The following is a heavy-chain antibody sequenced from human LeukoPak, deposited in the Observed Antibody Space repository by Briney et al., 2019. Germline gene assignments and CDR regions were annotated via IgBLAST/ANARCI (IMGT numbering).Heavy chain of an antibody. CDR2: IYYSGST. Sequence: SETLSLTCTVTGGSISSSSYYWGWIRQPPGKGLEWIGSIYYSGSTYYNPSLKSRVTISVDTSKNQFSLKLSSVTAADTAVYYCARRSYSVAGKVNWFDPWGQGTLVTVSS. D-gene: IGHD6-19*01. J-gene: IGHJ5*02. CDR3: ARRSYSVAGKVNWFDP. V-gene: IGHV4-39*01. CDR1: GGSISSSSYY.